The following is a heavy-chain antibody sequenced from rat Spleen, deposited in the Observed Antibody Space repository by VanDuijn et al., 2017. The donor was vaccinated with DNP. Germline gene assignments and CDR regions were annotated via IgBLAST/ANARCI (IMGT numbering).Heavy chain of an antibody. CDR3: ARSLATVAPTGAMDA. CDR2: IQNGGST. CDR1: GFTFSDYN. V-gene: IGHV2-27*01. J-gene: IGHJ4*01. Sequence: VQLVESGGGLVQPGRSLKLSCAASGFTFSDYNMAWVRQAPMKGLEWMGRIQNGGSTDYNSALKSRLSISRDTSKSQVFLKMNSVQTEDTAMYFCARSLATVAPTGAMDAWGQGTSVTVSS. D-gene: IGHD1-3*01.